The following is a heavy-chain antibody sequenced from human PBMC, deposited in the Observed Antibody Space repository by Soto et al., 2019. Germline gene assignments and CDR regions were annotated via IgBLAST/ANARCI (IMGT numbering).Heavy chain of an antibody. CDR3: ARHCPPGEHGDYYYYFGMEV. D-gene: IGHD4-17*01. Sequence: GESLKISCKGSGYSFTSYWIGWVSQMPGKGLECMGIIYPGDSDTRYSPSFQGQVTISADKSISTAYLQWISLNAADTAIYYCARHCPPGEHGDYYYYFGMEVLCKGITVTVSS. J-gene: IGHJ6*04. CDR2: IYPGDSDT. CDR1: GYSFTSYW. V-gene: IGHV5-51*01.